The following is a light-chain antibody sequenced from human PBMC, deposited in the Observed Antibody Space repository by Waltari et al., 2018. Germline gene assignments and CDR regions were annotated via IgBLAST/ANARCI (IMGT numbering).Light chain of an antibody. J-gene: IGLJ3*02. CDR1: RSDVGSFNP. V-gene: IGLV2-14*03. Sequence: QSALTQPASELGSPGKSTSNNCTGTRSDVGSFNPVYWYQDLPDPGPKVIIYDVSDRPSGVSARFSGSKSGNTASLTISGLQAEDEANYYCTSQSTNNVVLFGGGTKVTVL. CDR2: DVS. CDR3: TSQSTNNVVL.